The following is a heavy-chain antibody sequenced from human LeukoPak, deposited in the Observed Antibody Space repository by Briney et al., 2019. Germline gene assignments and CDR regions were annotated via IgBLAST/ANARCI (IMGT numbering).Heavy chain of an antibody. CDR1: GFTFSDYA. CDR3: TRAHGRITRDAYLDY. D-gene: IGHD3-10*01. V-gene: IGHV3-30*09. J-gene: IGHJ4*02. CDR2: ISKDGSDK. Sequence: GGSLRLSCAASGFTFSDYAMHWVRQAPGKGLEWVAVISKDGSDKYYPGSVRGRFAISRDDSKNTLHLQMNSLRAEDTAMYYCTRAHGRITRDAYLDYWGQGTLVTVSS.